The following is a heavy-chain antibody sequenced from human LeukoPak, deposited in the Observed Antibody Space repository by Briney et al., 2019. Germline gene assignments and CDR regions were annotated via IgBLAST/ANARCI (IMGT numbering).Heavy chain of an antibody. CDR1: GFSLSNHW. J-gene: IGHJ4*02. V-gene: IGHV3-74*01. CDR2: INTDGDNI. D-gene: IGHD6-19*01. Sequence: GGSLRLSCVASGFSLSNHWMHWVRQPPGKGLMWVSRINTDGDNIQYADSVKGRFIISRDNAKNTLYLQLNSLRVEDTAVYFCARVGLNSSGWSAWGQGTLVTVSP. CDR3: ARVGLNSSGWSA.